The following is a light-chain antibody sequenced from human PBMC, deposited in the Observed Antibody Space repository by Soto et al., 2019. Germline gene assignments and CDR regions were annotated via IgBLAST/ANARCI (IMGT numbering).Light chain of an antibody. J-gene: IGKJ4*01. CDR1: QGVNSY. Sequence: DIQLTQSPSFLSASVGDRVTVTCRASQGVNSYLAWYQQKPGKAPPLLIYTASTLQSGVPSRFSGSGSGTEFTLTITSLQPEDFAAYYCQQLYTYPLTFGGGTKVEIK. CDR2: TAS. V-gene: IGKV1-9*01. CDR3: QQLYTYPLT.